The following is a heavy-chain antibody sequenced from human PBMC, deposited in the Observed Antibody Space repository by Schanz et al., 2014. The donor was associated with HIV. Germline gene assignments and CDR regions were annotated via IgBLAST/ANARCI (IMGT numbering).Heavy chain of an antibody. Sequence: QVQLVESGGGVVQPGRSLRLSCAASGITFSSYGMHWVRQAPGKGLEWVAVIWYDGSNKYYADSVKGRFAISRDNSKNTVYLQMNSLRGEDSAVYYCAKVGRIYSTTWIDHWGQGTLVTVSS. J-gene: IGHJ4*02. CDR2: IWYDGSNK. CDR3: AKVGRIYSTTWIDH. V-gene: IGHV3-33*06. CDR1: GITFSSYG. D-gene: IGHD6-13*01.